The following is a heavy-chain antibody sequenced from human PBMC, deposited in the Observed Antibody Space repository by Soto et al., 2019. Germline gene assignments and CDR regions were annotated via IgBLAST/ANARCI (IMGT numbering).Heavy chain of an antibody. Sequence: QVQLVQSGAEVKKPGASVKVSCKASGHTFTIYDIDWVRQPTGQGLEWMGWMNPNSGNTGYALKCQGRVTMTRNTSISTAYRELGSVRSEDTAVYYCARAASTGTHLRKWFDLWGQGTLVTDSS. CDR3: ARAASTGTHLRKWFDL. CDR2: MNPNSGNT. D-gene: IGHD2-8*02. J-gene: IGHJ5*02. CDR1: GHTFTIYD. V-gene: IGHV1-8*01.